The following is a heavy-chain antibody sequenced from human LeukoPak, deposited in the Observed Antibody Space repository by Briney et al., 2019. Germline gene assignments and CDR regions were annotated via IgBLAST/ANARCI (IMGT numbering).Heavy chain of an antibody. V-gene: IGHV1-18*01. J-gene: IGHJ4*02. Sequence: ASVNVSCKASGYTFTSYGISWVRQAPGQGLEWMGWISAYNGNTNYAQKLQGRVTMTTDTSTSTAYMELRSLRSDDTAVYYCARVEELLDPFDYWGQGTLVTVSS. CDR3: ARVEELLDPFDY. CDR1: GYTFTSYG. D-gene: IGHD1-26*01. CDR2: ISAYNGNT.